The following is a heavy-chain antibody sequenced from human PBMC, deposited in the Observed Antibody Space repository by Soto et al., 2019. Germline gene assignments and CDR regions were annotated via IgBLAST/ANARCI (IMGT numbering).Heavy chain of an antibody. CDR1: GGSFSGYY. V-gene: IGHV4-34*01. J-gene: IGHJ5*02. CDR2: INHSGST. Sequence: SETLSLTCAVYGGSFSGYYWSWIRQPPGKGLEWIGEINHSGSTNYNPSLKSRVTISVDTSKNQFSLKLSSVTAADTAVYYCARGWRVKRFDPWGQGTLVTVSS. CDR3: ARGWRVKRFDP.